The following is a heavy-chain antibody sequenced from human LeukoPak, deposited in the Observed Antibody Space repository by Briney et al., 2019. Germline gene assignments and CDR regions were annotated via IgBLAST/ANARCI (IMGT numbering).Heavy chain of an antibody. J-gene: IGHJ4*02. Sequence: GRSLRLSCAASGFTFSSYSMNWVRQAPGRGLEWVSSISSSSTYIYYADSVRGRFTISRDNAKNSLYLQMNSLRAEDTAVYYCAKPPGIAARLWPFDYWGQGTLVTVSS. V-gene: IGHV3-21*04. CDR3: AKPPGIAARLWPFDY. CDR2: ISSSSTYI. CDR1: GFTFSSYS. D-gene: IGHD6-6*01.